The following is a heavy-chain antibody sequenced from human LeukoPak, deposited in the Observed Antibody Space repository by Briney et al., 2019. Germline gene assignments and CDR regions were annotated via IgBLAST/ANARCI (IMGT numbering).Heavy chain of an antibody. CDR3: ARNTPGDVIGKLGFDY. Sequence: GRSLRLSCAASGFTFSSYGIHWVRQAPGKGLEWVALISYDGSNKYHADSVKGRFTVSRDNSENTLYLQMNSLRTEDTAVYYCARNTPGDVIGKLGFDYWGQGTLVAVSS. J-gene: IGHJ4*02. CDR2: ISYDGSNK. V-gene: IGHV3-30*03. CDR1: GFTFSSYG. D-gene: IGHD2-8*02.